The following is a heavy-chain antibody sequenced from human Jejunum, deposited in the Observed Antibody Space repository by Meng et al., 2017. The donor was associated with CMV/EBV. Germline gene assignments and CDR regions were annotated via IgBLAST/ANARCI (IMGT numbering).Heavy chain of an antibody. Sequence: QVSPQGSGPGVVKPSHTLSLTCTVAGGSVSSGNNYWIWIRQPPGKGLEWIGYIYYSGRTYYNPSLESRVTMSVDTSKNQFSLNLNSVTAADTAVYYCARVNGDCFSTICYKGWFDPWGQGTLVTVSS. CDR1: GGSVSSGNNY. CDR3: ARVNGDCFSTICYKGWFDP. V-gene: IGHV4-30-4*01. J-gene: IGHJ5*02. CDR2: IYYSGRT. D-gene: IGHD2-2*02.